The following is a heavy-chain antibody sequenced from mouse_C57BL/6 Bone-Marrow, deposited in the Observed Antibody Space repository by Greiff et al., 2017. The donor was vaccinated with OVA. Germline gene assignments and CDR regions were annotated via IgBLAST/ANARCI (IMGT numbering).Heavy chain of an antibody. Sequence: QVQLKESGAELVRPGASVKLSCKASGYTFTDYYINWVKQRPGQGLEWIARIYPGSGNTYYNEKFKGKATLTAEKSSSTAYMQLSSLTSEDSAVYYCARSRTTVVARIFDYWGQGTTLTVSS. CDR2: IYPGSGNT. V-gene: IGHV1-76*01. J-gene: IGHJ2*01. D-gene: IGHD1-1*01. CDR1: GYTFTDYY. CDR3: ARSRTTVVARIFDY.